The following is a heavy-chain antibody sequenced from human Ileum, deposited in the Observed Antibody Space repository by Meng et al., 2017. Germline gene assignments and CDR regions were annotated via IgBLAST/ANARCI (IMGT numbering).Heavy chain of an antibody. J-gene: IGHJ4*02. Sequence: GESLKISCAASGFSFSGYAMHWGRQAPGKGLEWVALISYDGSNTYYADSVKGRFTISRDNSKNTLFLQMNSLRPEDTAVYHCARGSGRRNWKDVTDQWGQGTLVTVSS. CDR3: ARGSGRRNWKDVTDQ. CDR1: GFSFSGYA. V-gene: IGHV3-30*04. D-gene: IGHD1-20*01. CDR2: ISYDGSNT.